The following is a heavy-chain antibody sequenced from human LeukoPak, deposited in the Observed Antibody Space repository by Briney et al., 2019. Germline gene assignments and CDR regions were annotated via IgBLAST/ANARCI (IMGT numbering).Heavy chain of an antibody. CDR3: ARGTYYDFWSGYYRGYYFDY. J-gene: IGHJ4*02. CDR2: IYYSGST. CDR1: GGSISNYY. V-gene: IGHV4-59*12. D-gene: IGHD3-3*01. Sequence: SETLSLTCTVSGGSISNYYWSWIRQPPGKGLEWIGYIYYSGSTNYNPSLKSRVTISVDTSKNQFSLKLSSVTAADTAVYYCARGTYYDFWSGYYRGYYFDYWGQGTLVTVSS.